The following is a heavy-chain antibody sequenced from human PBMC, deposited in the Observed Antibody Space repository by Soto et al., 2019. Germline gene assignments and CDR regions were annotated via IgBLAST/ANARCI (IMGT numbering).Heavy chain of an antibody. Sequence: QVQLQESGPGLVKPSETLSLTCTVSGGSISSYYWSWIRQPPGKGLEWIGYIYYSGTTNYNPSLKSRVTISVDTSKKQFSLRLSSVTAADTAVYYCAGVSLAAAGTPIDYWGQGTLVTVSS. CDR2: IYYSGTT. CDR1: GGSISSYY. CDR3: AGVSLAAAGTPIDY. D-gene: IGHD6-13*01. J-gene: IGHJ4*02. V-gene: IGHV4-59*01.